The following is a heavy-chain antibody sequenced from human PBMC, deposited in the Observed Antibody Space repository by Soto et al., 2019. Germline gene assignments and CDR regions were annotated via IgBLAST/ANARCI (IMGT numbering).Heavy chain of an antibody. CDR2: ISGSGGST. Sequence: EVQLLESGGGLVQPGGSPRLSCAASGFTFSSYAMSWVRRAPGKGLEWVSAISGSGGSTYYADSVKGRFTISRDNSKNTLYLQMNSLRAEDTAVYYCAKAIAGDYGRPYWYFDLWGRGTLVTVSS. CDR3: AKAIAGDYGRPYWYFDL. V-gene: IGHV3-23*01. J-gene: IGHJ2*01. CDR1: GFTFSSYA. D-gene: IGHD4-17*01.